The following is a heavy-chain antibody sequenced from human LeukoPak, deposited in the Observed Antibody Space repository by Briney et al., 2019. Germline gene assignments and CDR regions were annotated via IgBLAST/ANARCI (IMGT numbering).Heavy chain of an antibody. CDR1: GYTFTGYY. D-gene: IGHD3-10*01. CDR3: ARALGSGSYYDVIAY. Sequence: ASVKVSCKASGYTFTGYYMYWVRQAPGQGLEWMGCINPNSGGTDYAQKFQGRVSMTRDTSIITAYMELSSLRSDDTAVYYCARALGSGSYYDVIAYWGQGTLVTVSS. CDR2: INPNSGGT. J-gene: IGHJ4*02. V-gene: IGHV1-2*02.